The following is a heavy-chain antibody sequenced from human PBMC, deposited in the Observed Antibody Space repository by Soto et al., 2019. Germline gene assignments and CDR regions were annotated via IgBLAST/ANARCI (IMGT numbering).Heavy chain of an antibody. V-gene: IGHV3-21*01. D-gene: IGHD6-13*01. CDR1: GFTFRSFT. CDR3: TRDASRDSSARGWFDP. CDR2: ISSNSAYI. Sequence: GGSLRLSCAASGFTFRSFTMNWVRQAPGKGLEWVSAISSNSAYIYYTDALRGRFTISRDNAKNSLHLQMNSLRAEDTAVYYCTRDASRDSSARGWFDPWGPGTLVTVSS. J-gene: IGHJ5*02.